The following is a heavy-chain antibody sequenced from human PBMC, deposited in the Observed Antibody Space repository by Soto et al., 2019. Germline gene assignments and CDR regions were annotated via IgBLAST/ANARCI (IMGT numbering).Heavy chain of an antibody. J-gene: IGHJ1*01. CDR3: AKNGRGVGATTVDFQH. V-gene: IGHV3-30*18. Sequence: QVQLVESGGGVVQAGRSLRLSCAVSGFTFRSDDMHWVRQAPGKGLEWVAVISYDGSDIFYAGSVKGRFTISRDISKKTLYLQMHSLRPQDTAVYYYAKNGRGVGATTVDFQHWGQGTLVTVAS. CDR2: ISYDGSDI. CDR1: GFTFRSDD. D-gene: IGHD1-26*01.